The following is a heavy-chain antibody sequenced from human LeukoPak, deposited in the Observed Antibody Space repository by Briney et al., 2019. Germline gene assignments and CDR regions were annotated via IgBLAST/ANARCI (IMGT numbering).Heavy chain of an antibody. CDR2: ISSSGSTI. J-gene: IGHJ4*02. V-gene: IGHV3-11*01. CDR1: GFTFSDYY. CDR3: ASRSHYYDSSGPPLV. D-gene: IGHD3-22*01. Sequence: GGSLRLSCAASGFTFSDYYMSWIRQAPGKGLEWVSYISSSGSTIYYADSVKGRFTISRDNAKNSLYLQMNSLRAEDTAVYYCASRSHYYDSSGPPLVWGQGTLVTVSS.